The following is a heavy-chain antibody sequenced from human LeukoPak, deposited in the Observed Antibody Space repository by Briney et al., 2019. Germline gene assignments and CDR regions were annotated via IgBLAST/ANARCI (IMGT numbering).Heavy chain of an antibody. CDR3: ARAIGLEERETGAFDI. CDR1: GGSISSYY. J-gene: IGHJ3*02. V-gene: IGHV4-4*07. D-gene: IGHD1-1*01. Sequence: SETLSLTCTVSGGSISSYYWSWIRQPAGKGLEWIGRIYTSGSTNYNPSLKSRVTMSVDTSKNQFSLKLSSVTAADTAVYYCARAIGLEERETGAFDIWGQGTMVTVSS. CDR2: IYTSGST.